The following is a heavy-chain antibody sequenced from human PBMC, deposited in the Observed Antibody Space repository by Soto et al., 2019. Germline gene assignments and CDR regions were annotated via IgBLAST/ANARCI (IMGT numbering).Heavy chain of an antibody. CDR1: GGSFSGYY. V-gene: IGHV4-34*01. J-gene: IGHJ3*02. CDR2: INHSGST. Sequence: SETLSLTCAVYGGSFSGYYWSWIRQPPGEGLEWIGEINHSGSTNYNPSLKSRVTISVDTSKNQFSLKLSSVTAADTAVYYCAMARFLEWSPAFDIWGQGTMVTVS. CDR3: AMARFLEWSPAFDI. D-gene: IGHD3-3*01.